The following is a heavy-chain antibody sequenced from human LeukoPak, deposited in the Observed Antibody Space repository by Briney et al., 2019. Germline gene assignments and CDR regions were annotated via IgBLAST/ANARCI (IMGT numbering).Heavy chain of an antibody. CDR2: IEDDGSEQ. D-gene: IGHD2/OR15-2a*01. CDR1: GFNFGNYW. J-gene: IGHJ4*02. Sequence: PGGSLRLSCVASGFNFGNYWMSWVRQAPGKGLEFVGNIEDDGSEQNYVDSVKGRFTISRDNVKNSLYLQMNSLRVEDTAVYYCARDVIRGQSDFDYWGQGILVTVSS. V-gene: IGHV3-7*01. CDR3: ARDVIRGQSDFDY.